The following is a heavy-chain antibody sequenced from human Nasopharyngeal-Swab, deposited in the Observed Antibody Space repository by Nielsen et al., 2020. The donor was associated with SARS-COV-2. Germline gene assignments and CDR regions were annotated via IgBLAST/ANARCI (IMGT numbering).Heavy chain of an antibody. J-gene: IGHJ4*02. CDR3: ARAVGIAARVFDY. V-gene: IGHV1-46*01. CDR2: FDPRGDST. CDR1: GYTFTGHN. Sequence: ASVKVSCKASGYTFTGHNMHWVRQAPGQGLEWMAIFDPRGDSTSHAQKLQGRITMTTDTSTSTAYMELRSLRSDDTAVYYCARAVGIAARVFDYWGQGTLVTVSS. D-gene: IGHD6-6*01.